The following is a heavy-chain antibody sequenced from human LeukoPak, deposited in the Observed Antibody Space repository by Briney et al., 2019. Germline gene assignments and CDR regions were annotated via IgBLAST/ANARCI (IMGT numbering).Heavy chain of an antibody. V-gene: IGHV3-30*02. J-gene: IGHJ4*02. CDR3: AKGGYYDSSGYLSY. CDR1: GFTFSSCG. CDR2: IRYDGSNK. Sequence: GGSLRLSCAASGFTFSSCGMHWVRQAPGKGLEWVAFIRYDGSNKYYADSVKGRFTISRDNSKNTLYLQMNSLRAEDTAVYYCAKGGYYDSSGYLSYWGQGTLVTVSS. D-gene: IGHD3-22*01.